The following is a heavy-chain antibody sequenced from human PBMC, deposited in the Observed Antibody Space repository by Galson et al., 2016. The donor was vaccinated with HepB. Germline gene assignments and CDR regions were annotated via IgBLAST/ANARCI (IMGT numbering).Heavy chain of an antibody. CDR2: SYGDGRT. CDR3: ARDPGFRNGMDV. J-gene: IGHJ6*02. V-gene: IGHV3-53*01. Sequence: SLRLSCAAYGLPVSNDYMSWVRQAPGKGLKWVSVSYGDGRTYYAESVKGRFTISRDTSKNKVFLQMNSLRGEDKAVYYCARDPGFRNGMDVWGQGTTVTVS. CDR1: GLPVSNDY.